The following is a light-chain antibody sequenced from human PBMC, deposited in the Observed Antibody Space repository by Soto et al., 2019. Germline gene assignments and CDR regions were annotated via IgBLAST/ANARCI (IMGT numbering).Light chain of an antibody. CDR3: QQYNKWHPIT. V-gene: IGKV3D-15*01. CDR2: GAS. CDR1: QSVASN. Sequence: VLARAAGTRSLSPGETDALACVAIQSVASNSLAWYQQKPGQAPRLLIYGASTRATGIPHRFSGSGSGKELTLTISSLQSEDFAVYYCQQYNKWHPITVGQGTRLDIK. J-gene: IGKJ5*01.